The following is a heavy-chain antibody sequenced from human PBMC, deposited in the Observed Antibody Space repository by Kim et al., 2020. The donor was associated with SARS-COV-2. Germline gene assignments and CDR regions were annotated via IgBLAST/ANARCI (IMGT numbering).Heavy chain of an antibody. Sequence: GREKYYVDSVKGRFTISRDNTKNSLYLQMNSLRAEDTSVYYCARRATVDYWGQGTLVTVSS. CDR3: ARRATVDY. V-gene: IGHV3-7*01. CDR2: GREK. J-gene: IGHJ4*02.